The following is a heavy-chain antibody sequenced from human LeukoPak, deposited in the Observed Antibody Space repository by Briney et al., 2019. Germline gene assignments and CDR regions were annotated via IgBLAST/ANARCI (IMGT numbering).Heavy chain of an antibody. Sequence: ASVKVSCKASGYTFTSYCMHWVRQAPGQGLEWMGIINPSGGSTSYAQKFQGRVTMTRDTSTSTVYMELSSLRSEDTAVYYCARDGSGCGGDCFGWFDPWGQGTLVTVSS. D-gene: IGHD2-21*02. J-gene: IGHJ5*02. CDR3: ARDGSGCGGDCFGWFDP. CDR1: GYTFTSYC. V-gene: IGHV1-46*01. CDR2: INPSGGST.